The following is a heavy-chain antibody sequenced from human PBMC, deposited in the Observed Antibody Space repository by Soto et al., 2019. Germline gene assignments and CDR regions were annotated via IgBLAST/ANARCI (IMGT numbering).Heavy chain of an antibody. D-gene: IGHD6-6*01. J-gene: IGHJ3*01. CDR2: IYWNDDK. V-gene: IGHV2-5*01. CDR3: ARGLATLPVFAFDV. Sequence: SGPTLVNPAQTLTLTCSLSGISLSTSGVGLGWIRQTPGKALEWLALIYWNDDKHYTPSLKSRLTITKDTSKNQAVLTMTNMDPVDTATYYCARGLATLPVFAFDVWGQGTVVTVSS. CDR1: GISLSTSGVG.